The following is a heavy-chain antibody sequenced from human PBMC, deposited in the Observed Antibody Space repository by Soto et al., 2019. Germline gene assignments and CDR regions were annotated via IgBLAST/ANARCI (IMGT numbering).Heavy chain of an antibody. CDR3: ASRETETQRSQLWLPDY. J-gene: IGHJ4*02. V-gene: IGHV3-64D*06. CDR1: GFTFSSYV. CDR2: ISDSGGNT. D-gene: IGHD5-18*01. Sequence: PGGSLRLSCSAAGFTFSSYVMYWVRQAPGKGLEYVSAISDSGGNTYYADSVKGRCTISRDNSKNTLFLQMSSLRTEDTAVYYCASRETETQRSQLWLPDYWGQGTLVTVSS.